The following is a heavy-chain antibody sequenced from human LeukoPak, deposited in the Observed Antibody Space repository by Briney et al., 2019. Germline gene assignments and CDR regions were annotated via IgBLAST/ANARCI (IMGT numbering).Heavy chain of an antibody. V-gene: IGHV3-21*01. J-gene: IGHJ3*02. CDR1: GFTFSSHS. Sequence: PGGSLRLSCAASGFTFSSHSMNWVRQAPGKGLEWVSSISSSSSYIYYADSVKGRFTISRDNAKNSLYLQMNSLRAEDTAVYYCAREGYYYGSGSYYITDAFDIWGQGTMVTVSS. D-gene: IGHD3-10*01. CDR3: AREGYYYGSGSYYITDAFDI. CDR2: ISSSSSYI.